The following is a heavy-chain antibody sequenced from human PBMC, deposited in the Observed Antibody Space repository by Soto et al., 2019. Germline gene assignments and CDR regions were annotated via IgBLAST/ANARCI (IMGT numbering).Heavy chain of an antibody. Sequence: GGSLRLSCAASGFTFSSYSMNWVRQAPGKGLEWVSYISSSSSTIYYADSVKGRFTISRDNAKNSLYLQMNSLRDEDTAVYYCARDLVPGVLEWLSAHYYYYGMDVWGQGTTVTVSS. V-gene: IGHV3-48*02. CDR1: GFTFSSYS. CDR2: ISSSSSTI. D-gene: IGHD3-3*01. CDR3: ARDLVPGVLEWLSAHYYYYGMDV. J-gene: IGHJ6*02.